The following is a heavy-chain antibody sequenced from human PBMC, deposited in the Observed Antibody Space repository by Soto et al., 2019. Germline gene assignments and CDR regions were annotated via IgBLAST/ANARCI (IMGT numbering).Heavy chain of an antibody. Sequence: QLQLQESGPGLVKPSETLSLTCTVSGASISSPHDYWGWIRQAPGGELEWIASIYSSGSSYYNAPLMRPVTIAVDTARTESALMLTAVPAADTAVYDSACQVLTASSVYSFDYWGPGTLVTVSS. D-gene: IGHD5-18*01. CDR3: ACQVLTASSVYSFDY. V-gene: IGHV4-39*01. J-gene: IGHJ4*02. CDR1: GASISSPHDY. CDR2: IYSSGSS.